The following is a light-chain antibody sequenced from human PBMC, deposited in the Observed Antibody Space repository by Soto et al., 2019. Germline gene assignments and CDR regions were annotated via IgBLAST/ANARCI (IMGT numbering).Light chain of an antibody. CDR3: WQYGSSPHT. CDR1: QSVRSNY. V-gene: IGKV3-20*01. Sequence: EIVLTQSPGTLSLSSGERATLSCRASQSVRSNYLAWYQQKPGQAPSLLIYGASSRTTGIPDRFGGSGSETDFSLPISRLEAADVSVYYYWQYGSSPHTFGGGTKVEIK. J-gene: IGKJ4*01. CDR2: GAS.